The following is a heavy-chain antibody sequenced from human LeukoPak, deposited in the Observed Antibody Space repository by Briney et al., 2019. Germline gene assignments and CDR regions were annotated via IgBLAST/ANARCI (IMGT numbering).Heavy chain of an antibody. CDR2: INPNSGGT. CDR1: GYTFTGYY. CDR3: ARELAAAASLAEYFQH. J-gene: IGHJ1*01. D-gene: IGHD6-13*01. V-gene: IGHV1-2*02. Sequence: ASVKVSCKASGYTFTGYYMHWVRQAPGQGLEWMGWINPNSGGTNSAQKSQGRVTMTRDTSISTAYMELSRLRSDDTAVYYCARELAAAASLAEYFQHWGQGTLVTVSS.